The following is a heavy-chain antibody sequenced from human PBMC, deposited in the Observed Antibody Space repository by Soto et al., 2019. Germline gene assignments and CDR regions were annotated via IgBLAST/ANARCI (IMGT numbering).Heavy chain of an antibody. D-gene: IGHD6-19*01. CDR1: GFTFNDYY. Sequence: GGSLRLSCAVYGFTFNDYYMSWIRQAPGKGLEWISYISGGGSTTYHADSVRGRFTISRDNAKNSLFLQMNSLRAEDTAVYYCAREVRTSGWFRRLDSWGQGILVTVSS. V-gene: IGHV3-11*01. CDR2: ISGGGSTT. J-gene: IGHJ4*02. CDR3: AREVRTSGWFRRLDS.